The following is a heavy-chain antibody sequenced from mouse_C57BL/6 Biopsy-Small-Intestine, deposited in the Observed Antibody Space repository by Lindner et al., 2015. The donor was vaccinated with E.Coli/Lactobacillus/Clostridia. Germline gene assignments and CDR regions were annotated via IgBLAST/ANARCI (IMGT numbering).Heavy chain of an antibody. CDR1: GHTFTSYW. D-gene: IGHD2-4*01. J-gene: IGHJ3*01. CDR2: IYLGSGST. CDR3: AYYDYDEGFAY. V-gene: IGHV1-55*01. Sequence: VQLQESGTELVKPGASVKMSCKASGHTFTSYWITWVKQGPGQGLEWIGDIYLGSGSTNYNEKFRNKATLTVDTSSSTAYMQLSSLTSEDSAVYFCAYYDYDEGFAYWGQGTLVTVSA.